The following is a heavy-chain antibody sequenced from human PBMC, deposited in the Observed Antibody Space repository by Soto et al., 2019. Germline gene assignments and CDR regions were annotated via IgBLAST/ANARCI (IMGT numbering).Heavy chain of an antibody. V-gene: IGHV3-48*02. D-gene: IGHD6-19*01. CDR1: GFTFNSYT. J-gene: IGHJ5*02. Sequence: PGGSLRLSCAASGFTFNSYTMNWLRQAPGKGREWVSYITSRSTTKYSTDSVECRFTISRDNAQNSLYLQMNRPRDDDTAVYYCARTSSGWENWFDPWGQGTLVTVSS. CDR3: ARTSSGWENWFDP. CDR2: ITSRSTTK.